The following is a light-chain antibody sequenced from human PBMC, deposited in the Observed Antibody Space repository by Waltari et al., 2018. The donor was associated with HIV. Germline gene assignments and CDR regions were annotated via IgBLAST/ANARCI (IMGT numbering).Light chain of an antibody. CDR2: AAS. Sequence: EIVLTQSPDTLSLSPGERATLSCRASQNVGNNYLAWFHHRPVQPPRLLIYAASTRAAGIPDRFRGSGSGTHFTLSINKLEPEDFAMYYCQQYGGSPYIFGQGT. CDR1: QNVGNNY. J-gene: IGKJ2*01. V-gene: IGKV3-20*01. CDR3: QQYGGSPYI.